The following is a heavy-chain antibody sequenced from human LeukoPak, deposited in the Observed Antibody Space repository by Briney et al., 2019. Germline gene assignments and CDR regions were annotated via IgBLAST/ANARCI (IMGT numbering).Heavy chain of an antibody. CDR3: AKWSGNRPLYYFDY. Sequence: AGGSLRLSCAASGFTFSSYGMHWVRQASGKGLEWVAAISSSDGNSKYYADSVKGRFTISRDNSKNTVYLQMNSLRADDTAVYYCAKWSGNRPLYYFDYWGQGTLVTVSS. J-gene: IGHJ4*02. CDR1: GFTFSSYG. CDR2: ISSSDGNSK. D-gene: IGHD3-3*01. V-gene: IGHV3-30*18.